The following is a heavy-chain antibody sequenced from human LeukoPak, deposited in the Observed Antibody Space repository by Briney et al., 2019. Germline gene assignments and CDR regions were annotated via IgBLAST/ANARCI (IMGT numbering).Heavy chain of an antibody. CDR2: INHNGNVN. V-gene: IGHV3-7*03. J-gene: IGHJ6*02. Sequence: GGSLRLSCAASGFTFSSYTMHWIRQAPGKGLEWVASINHNGNVNYYVDSVKGRFTISRDNAKNSLYLQMSNLRAEDTAVYFCARGGGLDVWGQGATVTVSS. D-gene: IGHD3-16*01. CDR3: ARGGGLDV. CDR1: GFTFSSYT.